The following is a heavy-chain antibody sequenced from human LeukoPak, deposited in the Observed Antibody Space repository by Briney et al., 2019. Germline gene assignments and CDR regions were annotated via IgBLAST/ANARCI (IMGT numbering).Heavy chain of an antibody. D-gene: IGHD1-1*01. Sequence: PGGSLRLSCAASGFTFSNFAIHWVRQAPGKGLEWVAVISYDGSNKYYADSVKGRFTISRDNARNSLYLQMNGLRDEDTAVYYCARDHNWNFDYWGQGILVTVSS. CDR2: ISYDGSNK. V-gene: IGHV3-30*04. J-gene: IGHJ4*02. CDR3: ARDHNWNFDY. CDR1: GFTFSNFA.